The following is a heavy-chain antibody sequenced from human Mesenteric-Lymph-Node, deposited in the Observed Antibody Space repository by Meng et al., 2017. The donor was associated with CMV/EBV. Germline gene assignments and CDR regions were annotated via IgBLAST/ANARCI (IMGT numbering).Heavy chain of an antibody. CDR2: INNNGDST. CDR1: GFTFSTYA. Sequence: GESLKISCAASGFTFSTYAMSWVRQAPGKGLEWVSSINNNGDSTYYADSVKGRFSISRDNSKNTLSLQMNSLRVEDTAVYYCATPPGPGAIRNLDVWGQGTTVTVSS. V-gene: IGHV3-23*01. CDR3: ATPPGPGAIRNLDV. J-gene: IGHJ6*02. D-gene: IGHD2-2*02.